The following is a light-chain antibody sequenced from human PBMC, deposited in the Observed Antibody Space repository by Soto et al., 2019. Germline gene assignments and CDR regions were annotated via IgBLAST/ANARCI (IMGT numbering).Light chain of an antibody. J-gene: IGLJ1*01. CDR3: SSYTSSDTPYV. CDR2: VNS. V-gene: IGLV2-14*01. CDR1: SSDIGDYKY. Sequence: QSVLTQPASVSGSPGQSITISFTGTSSDIGDYKYVSWYQQHPDKAPKLIIFVNSNRPSGISDRFSASKSGNTASLTISGLQAEDEADYYCSSYTSSDTPYVFGTGTKLTVL.